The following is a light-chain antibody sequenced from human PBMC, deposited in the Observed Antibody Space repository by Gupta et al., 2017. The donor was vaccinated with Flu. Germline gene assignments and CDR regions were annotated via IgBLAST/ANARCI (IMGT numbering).Light chain of an antibody. CDR2: DNR. J-gene: IGLJ3*02. Sequence: SYVLTQPPSVSVAPGQTATITCGGDNIGSKSAHWYQQKPGQAPVLVVYDNRDRPSRIPERFSGSNSGNKDTLSISRVEAGDEADYYCQVWDSSSGDQVLGGGTTLTVL. CDR3: QVWDSSSGDQV. V-gene: IGLV3-21*02. CDR1: NIGSKS.